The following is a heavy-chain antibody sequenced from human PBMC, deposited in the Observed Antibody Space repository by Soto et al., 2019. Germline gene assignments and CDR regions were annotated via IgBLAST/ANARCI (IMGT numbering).Heavy chain of an antibody. CDR2: ISSRSDI. J-gene: IGHJ6*02. V-gene: IGHV3-21*02. CDR3: AREYTAWPLAYGLDV. Sequence: EVQLVESGGGLVRPGGSLRLSCVGSGFTFSTYSINWVRQAPGKGLGRVSSISSRSDIYYADSVKGRFTISRDNAKNSVSLQMNSLRAEDTAVYYCAREYTAWPLAYGLDVWGQGTTVTVSS. D-gene: IGHD2-2*02. CDR1: GFTFSTYS.